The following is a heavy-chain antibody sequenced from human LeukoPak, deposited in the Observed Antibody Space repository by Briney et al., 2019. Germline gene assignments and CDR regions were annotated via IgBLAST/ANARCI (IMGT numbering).Heavy chain of an antibody. CDR1: GYTFTDYG. CDR2: ISGYNGDT. Sequence: GASVKVSCKVSGYTFTDYGITWVRQAPGQGLEWMGWISGYNGDTKYAQKFQGRVTMTTDTSTSTAYMEVRSLRSDDTALYYCARWEPGRPDAFDIWGRGTMVTVSS. CDR3: ARWEPGRPDAFDI. D-gene: IGHD1-26*01. J-gene: IGHJ3*02. V-gene: IGHV1-18*01.